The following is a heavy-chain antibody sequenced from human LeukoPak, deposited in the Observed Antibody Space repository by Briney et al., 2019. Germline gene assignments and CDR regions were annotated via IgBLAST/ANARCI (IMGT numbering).Heavy chain of an antibody. Sequence: ASVTISCKGFGYTFTSYALDWVRQAPGQGLEWMGWINTNSGTPMYAQGFRERFVFSLDTSVNPAYLHISTLQAEDTAVYYCARGSCKDAFDFWGQGTMVTVSS. J-gene: IGHJ3*01. CDR3: ARGSCKDAFDF. V-gene: IGHV7-4-1*02. CDR1: GYTFTSYA. D-gene: IGHD6-6*01. CDR2: INTNSGTP.